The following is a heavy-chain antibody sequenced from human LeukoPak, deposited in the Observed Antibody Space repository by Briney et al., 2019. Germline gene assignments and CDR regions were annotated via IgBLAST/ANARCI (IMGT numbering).Heavy chain of an antibody. CDR3: ATDLLYSSRDY. CDR2: ISPKSGGT. D-gene: IGHD6-13*01. Sequence: SVKVSCKASGYTFTGYYMHWVRQAPGQGLEWMGWISPKSGGTNYAQKFQGRVTMTRNTSISTAYMELSSLRSEDTAVYYCATDLLYSSRDYWGQGTLVTVSS. V-gene: IGHV1-2*02. J-gene: IGHJ4*02. CDR1: GYTFTGYY.